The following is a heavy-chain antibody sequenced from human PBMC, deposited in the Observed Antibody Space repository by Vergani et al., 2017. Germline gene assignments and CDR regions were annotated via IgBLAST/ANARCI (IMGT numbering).Heavy chain of an antibody. J-gene: IGHJ4*02. Sequence: QLQLQESGPGLVTPSETLSLTCTVSGGSISSSSYYWGWIRQPPGKGLEWIGSIYYSGSTYYNPSLKSRVTISVDTSKNQFSLKLSSVTAADTAVYYCARLLGSSSGGDYWGQGTLVTVSS. V-gene: IGHV4-39*01. CDR2: IYYSGST. D-gene: IGHD6-6*01. CDR1: GGSISSSSYY. CDR3: ARLLGSSSGGDY.